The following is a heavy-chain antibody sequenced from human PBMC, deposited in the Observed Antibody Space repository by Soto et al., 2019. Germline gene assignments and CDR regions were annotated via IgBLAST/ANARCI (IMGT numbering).Heavy chain of an antibody. CDR3: ARYDRRYHDTTQHAFDI. Sequence: QVQLVQSGAEVKKPGSSVKVSCKASGGTFSSYTFTWVRQAPGQGLEWMGGIIPLFATADYAQKFQGRFTITADESMNTVYMEVNSLKPEDTAVYDCARYDRRYHDTTQHAFDIWGQGTIVTVSS. CDR2: IIPLFATA. CDR1: GGTFSSYT. J-gene: IGHJ3*02. V-gene: IGHV1-69*01. D-gene: IGHD1-26*01.